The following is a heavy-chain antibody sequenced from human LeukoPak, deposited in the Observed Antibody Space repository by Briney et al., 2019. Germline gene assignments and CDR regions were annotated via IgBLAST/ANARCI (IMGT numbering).Heavy chain of an antibody. CDR2: IWYDRSNE. J-gene: IGHJ3*01. D-gene: IGHD1-26*01. V-gene: IGHV3-33*01. Sequence: GGSLRLSCAASGFTFSSYGIHWVRQAPGKGLEWVAVIWYDRSNEYYADSVKGRVTVSRVNSKNTLYLQMNSLRAEDTAMYYCARDSDYWELLGDAFDAWGQGTMVFVSS. CDR3: ARDSDYWELLGDAFDA. CDR1: GFTFSSYG.